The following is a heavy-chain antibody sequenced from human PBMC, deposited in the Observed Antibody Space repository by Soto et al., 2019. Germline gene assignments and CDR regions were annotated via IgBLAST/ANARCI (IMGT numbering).Heavy chain of an antibody. V-gene: IGHV3-23*01. CDR2: ISGSGGTT. Sequence: GGSLRLSCAASGFTFSAYAMSWVRQAPGKGLEWVSAISGSGGTTYNADSVKGRFTISRDNSKNTLYLQMSSLRAEDTAVYSCTTVTTVDYYFDYWGQGTLVT. CDR3: TTVTTVDYYFDY. D-gene: IGHD4-17*01. J-gene: IGHJ4*02. CDR1: GFTFSAYA.